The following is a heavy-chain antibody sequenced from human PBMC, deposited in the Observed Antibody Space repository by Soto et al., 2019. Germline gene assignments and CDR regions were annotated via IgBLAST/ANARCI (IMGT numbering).Heavy chain of an antibody. J-gene: IGHJ4*02. CDR2: ISGSGGST. CDR1: GFTFSSYA. V-gene: IGHV3-23*01. Sequence: GGSLRLSCAASGFTFSSYAMSWVRQAPGKGLEWVSAISGSGGSTYYADSVKGRFTISRDNSKNTLYLQMNSLRAEDTAVYYCAKDLLYTAKVLYYFDYWGQGTLVTVSS. D-gene: IGHD5-18*01. CDR3: AKDLLYTAKVLYYFDY.